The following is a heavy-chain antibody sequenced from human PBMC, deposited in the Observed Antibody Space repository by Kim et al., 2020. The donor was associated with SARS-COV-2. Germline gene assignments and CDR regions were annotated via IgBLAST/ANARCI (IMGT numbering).Heavy chain of an antibody. CDR1: GYSFTSYW. V-gene: IGHV5-51*01. CDR3: ARLELTGTTWGWFDP. D-gene: IGHD1-7*01. CDR2: IYPGDSDT. Sequence: GESLKISCKGSGYSFTSYWIGWVRQMPGKGLEWMGIIYPGDSDTRYSPSFQGQVTISADKSISTAYLQWSSLKASDTAMYYCARLELTGTTWGWFDPWGQGTLVTVSS. J-gene: IGHJ5*02.